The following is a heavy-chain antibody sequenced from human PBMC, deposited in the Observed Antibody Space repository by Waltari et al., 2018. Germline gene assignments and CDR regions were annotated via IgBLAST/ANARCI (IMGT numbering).Heavy chain of an antibody. CDR2: IYYTGSS. CDR1: GGSISNYY. V-gene: IGHV4-59*01. Sequence: QVQLQESGPGLVKPSETLSLTCTVSGGSISNYYWSWIRQPPGTGLEWIGYIYYTGSSNYNPSLRGRVTISLDTSKNQFSLTLSSVTAADTAVYYCARRGDSSGYYVFDSWGQGTLVTVSS. CDR3: ARRGDSSGYYVFDS. J-gene: IGHJ4*02. D-gene: IGHD3-22*01.